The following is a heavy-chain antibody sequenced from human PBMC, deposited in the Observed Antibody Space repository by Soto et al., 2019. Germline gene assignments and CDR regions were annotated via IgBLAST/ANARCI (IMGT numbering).Heavy chain of an antibody. V-gene: IGHV4-30-4*01. CDR2: IYYSGST. Sequence: SETLSLTCTVSGGSISSGDYYWSWIRQPPGKGLERIGYIYYSGSTYYNPSLKSRVTISVDTSKNQFSLKLSSVTAADTAVYYCARHRGYYDILTGYYTELNFDYWGQGTLVTVSS. J-gene: IGHJ4*02. CDR3: ARHRGYYDILTGYYTELNFDY. D-gene: IGHD3-9*01. CDR1: GGSISSGDYY.